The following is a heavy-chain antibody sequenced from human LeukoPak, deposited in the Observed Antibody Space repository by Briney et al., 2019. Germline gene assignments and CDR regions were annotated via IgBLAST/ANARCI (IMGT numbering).Heavy chain of an antibody. J-gene: IGHJ4*02. Sequence: GGSLRLSCAASGFSVSSNHMSWVRQAPGKGLEWVSVIYSDGSTYSADSVRTRFTISRDNSKNTLFLQMNSLRAEDTAVYYCARVPLYDSSGYSLDSWGQGTLVTVSS. CDR3: ARVPLYDSSGYSLDS. CDR1: GFSVSSNH. CDR2: IYSDGST. D-gene: IGHD3-22*01. V-gene: IGHV3-53*01.